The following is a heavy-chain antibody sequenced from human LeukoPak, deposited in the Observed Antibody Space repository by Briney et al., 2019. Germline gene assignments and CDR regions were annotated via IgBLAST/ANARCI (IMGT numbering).Heavy chain of an antibody. J-gene: IGHJ3*02. Sequence: ASVKVSCKASGYTFTSYGISWVRQAPGQGLEWMGWISAYNGNTNYAQKFQGRVTMTTDTSTTTAYMELRSLRSDDTAVYYCASSSWYPGAFDIWGQGTMVTVSS. CDR1: GYTFTSYG. V-gene: IGHV1-18*01. CDR2: ISAYNGNT. D-gene: IGHD6-13*01. CDR3: ASSSWYPGAFDI.